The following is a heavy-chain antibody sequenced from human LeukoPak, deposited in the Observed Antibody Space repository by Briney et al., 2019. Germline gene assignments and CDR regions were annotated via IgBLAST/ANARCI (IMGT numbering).Heavy chain of an antibody. Sequence: GGSLRLSCAVSGFTVSSNYMTWVRQAPGKGLEWVSVIYSGGSTYYVDSVKGRFTIPRDNSENTVYLQMNRLRADDTAVYYCARDSDDSLDYWGQGILVTVSS. CDR3: ARDSDDSLDY. CDR2: IYSGGST. V-gene: IGHV3-66*01. CDR1: GFTVSSNY. J-gene: IGHJ4*02. D-gene: IGHD3-22*01.